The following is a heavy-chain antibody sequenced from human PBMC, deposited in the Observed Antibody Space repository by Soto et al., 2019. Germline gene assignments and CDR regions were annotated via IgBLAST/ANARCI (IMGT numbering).Heavy chain of an antibody. CDR3: ARANRGSSGWYYYFDY. CDR1: GDSVSSNSAA. V-gene: IGHV6-1*01. D-gene: IGHD6-19*01. Sequence: SQTLSLPCAISGDSVSSNSAAWNWIRQSPSRGLEWLGRTYYRSKWYNDYAVSVKSRITINPDTSKNQFSLQLNSVTPEDTAVYYCARANRGSSGWYYYFDYWGQETLVTVSS. CDR2: TYYRSKWYN. J-gene: IGHJ4*02.